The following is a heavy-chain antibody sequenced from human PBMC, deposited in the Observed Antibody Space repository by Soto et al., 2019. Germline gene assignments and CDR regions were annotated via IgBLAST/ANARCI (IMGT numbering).Heavy chain of an antibody. CDR3: ARRHILDYIRWRFHP. CDR1: GDSFTENQ. J-gene: IGHJ5*02. V-gene: IGHV1-2*02. CDR2: IDPKSGDT. Sequence: ASVKGSCKASGDSFTENQIHWLRRAPGQRLQWLGRIDPKSGDTTFAPTFQGRVTMTRDTSTNTAYLELTRLTSDDTAIYYCARRHILDYIRWRFHPWGRRTAGTGSS. D-gene: IGHD3-16*01.